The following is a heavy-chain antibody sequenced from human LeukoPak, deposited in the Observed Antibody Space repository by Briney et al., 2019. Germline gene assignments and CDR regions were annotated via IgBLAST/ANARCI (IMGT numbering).Heavy chain of an antibody. D-gene: IGHD3-10*01. CDR2: IRYDGSNK. CDR1: GFTFSTYW. CDR3: AKRDGWFGGFGY. J-gene: IGHJ4*02. V-gene: IGHV3-30*02. Sequence: PGGSLRLSCAASGFTFSTYWMNWVRQAPGKGLEWVAFIRYDGSNKYYADSVKGRFTISRDNSKNTLYLQMNSLRAEDTAVYYCAKRDGWFGGFGYWGQGTLVTVSS.